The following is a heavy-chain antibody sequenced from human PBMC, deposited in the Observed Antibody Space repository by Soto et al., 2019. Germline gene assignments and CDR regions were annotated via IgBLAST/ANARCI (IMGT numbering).Heavy chain of an antibody. V-gene: IGHV3-53*04. CDR1: GFTADDYA. D-gene: IGHD3-10*01. CDR3: ARALITMVRGAEYYFDY. CDR2: IYSGGST. J-gene: IGHJ4*02. Sequence: GGSLRLSCAASGFTADDYAIHWGRHAPGKGLEWVSVIYSGGSTYYADSVKGRFTISRHNSKNTLYLQMNSLRAEDTAVYYCARALITMVRGAEYYFDYWGQGTLVTVSS.